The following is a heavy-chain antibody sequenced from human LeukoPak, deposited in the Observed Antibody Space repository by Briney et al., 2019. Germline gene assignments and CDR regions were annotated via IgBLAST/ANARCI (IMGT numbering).Heavy chain of an antibody. Sequence: QPSVSLRFYCAASGFTCSGNSMTRVRHTPGNGLMWCFGISGSGDSSVYEDSVKGRFTISRDNSRNTLYLQMSSLRPEDTAVYYCTKWSGFGDEWGEGTLVTVSS. V-gene: IGHV3-23*01. CDR3: TKWSGFGDE. J-gene: IGHJ4*02. CDR2: ISGSGDSS. CDR1: GFTCSGNS. D-gene: IGHD3-10*01.